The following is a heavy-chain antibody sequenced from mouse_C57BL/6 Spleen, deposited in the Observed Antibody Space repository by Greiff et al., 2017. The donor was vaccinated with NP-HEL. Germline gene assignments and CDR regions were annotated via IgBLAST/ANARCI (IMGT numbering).Heavy chain of an antibody. CDR1: GYTFTSYW. CDR3: ARSMSSSVSSHFDY. V-gene: IGHV1-52*01. Sequence: QVQLQQPGAELVRPGSSVKLSCKASGYTFTSYWMHWVKQRPIQGLEWIGNIDPSDSDTHYNQKFKDKATLTVDKSSSTAYMQLISLTSEDSAVYYCARSMSSSVSSHFDYWGQGTTLTVSS. CDR2: IDPSDSDT. J-gene: IGHJ2*01. D-gene: IGHD1-1*01.